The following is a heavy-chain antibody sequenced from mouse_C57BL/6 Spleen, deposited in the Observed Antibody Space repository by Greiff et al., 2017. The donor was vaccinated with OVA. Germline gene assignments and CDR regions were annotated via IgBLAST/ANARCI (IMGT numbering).Heavy chain of an antibody. J-gene: IGHJ3*01. CDR2: ISSGGSYT. CDR3: ARQSYSNYGDWFAY. CDR1: GFTFSSYG. V-gene: IGHV5-6*01. Sequence: EVHLVESGGDLVKPGGSLKLSCAASGFTFSSYGMSWVRQTPDKRLEWVATISSGGSYTYYPDSVQGRFTISRDNAKNTRYLQMSSLKSEDTAMYYCARQSYSNYGDWFAYWGQGTLVTVSA. D-gene: IGHD2-5*01.